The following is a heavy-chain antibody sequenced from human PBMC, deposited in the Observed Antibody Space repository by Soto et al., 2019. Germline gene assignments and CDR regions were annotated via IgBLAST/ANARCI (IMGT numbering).Heavy chain of an antibody. CDR3: ARGRDYDFWSGPRWFDP. Sequence: SETLSLTCTVSGGSTSSGGYSWSWIRQPPGKGLEWIGYIYHSGSTYYNPSLKSRVTISVDRSKNQFSLKLSSVTAADTAVYYCARGRDYDFWSGPRWFDPWGQGTLVTVSS. J-gene: IGHJ5*02. V-gene: IGHV4-30-2*01. CDR2: IYHSGST. D-gene: IGHD3-3*01. CDR1: GGSTSSGGYS.